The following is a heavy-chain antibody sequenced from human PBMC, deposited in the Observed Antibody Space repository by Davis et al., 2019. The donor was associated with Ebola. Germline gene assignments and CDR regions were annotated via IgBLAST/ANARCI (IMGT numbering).Heavy chain of an antibody. J-gene: IGHJ4*02. Sequence: SVKVSCKASGGTFSSYAISWVQQAPGQGLEWMGGIIPIFGTANYAQKFQGRVTITADKSTSTAYMELSSLRSEDTAVYYCAIGTDCGGDCSYFDYWGQGTLVTVSS. CDR3: AIGTDCGGDCSYFDY. D-gene: IGHD2-21*01. V-gene: IGHV1-69*06. CDR2: IIPIFGTA. CDR1: GGTFSSYA.